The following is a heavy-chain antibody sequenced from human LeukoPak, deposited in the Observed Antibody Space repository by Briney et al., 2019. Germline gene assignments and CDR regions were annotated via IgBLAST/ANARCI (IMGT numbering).Heavy chain of an antibody. J-gene: IGHJ4*02. Sequence: ASVKVSCKASGYTFVNYGISWVRQAPGQGLEWVAWINPNNDDPRYSEKFQDRVTMTTDRSTNTAYMERRNLRSDDTAMYYCARCSRSVFGFGGQGTLVTVSS. CDR3: ARCSRSVFGF. CDR1: GYTFVNYG. D-gene: IGHD6-19*01. CDR2: INPNNDDP. V-gene: IGHV1-18*01.